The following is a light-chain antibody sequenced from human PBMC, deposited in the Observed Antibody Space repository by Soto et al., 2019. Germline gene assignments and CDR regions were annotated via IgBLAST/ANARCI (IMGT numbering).Light chain of an antibody. CDR1: SSNIGGNT. CDR3: ETWDDSLNGPV. J-gene: IGLJ2*01. V-gene: IGLV1-44*01. CDR2: SND. Sequence: QPVLTQPPSASGTPGQRVTISCSGSSSNIGGNTVNWYQQLPGTAPKLVIYSNDQRPSGVPDRFSGSQSGTSASLAISGLHSEDEADYYCETWDDSLNGPVFGGGTKVTVL.